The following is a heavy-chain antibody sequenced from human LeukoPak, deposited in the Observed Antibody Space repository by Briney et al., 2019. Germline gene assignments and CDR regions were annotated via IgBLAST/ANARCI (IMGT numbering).Heavy chain of an antibody. Sequence: GGSLRLSCVASGFTFSSYSMHWVRQAPGKGLEYVSAITSNGGTTYYANSVKGRFTISRDNSKNTLYLQMGSLRAEDMAVYYCARSAGNGGNSVYYVDVWGKGPTVTVSS. CDR1: GFTFSSYS. CDR3: ARSAGNGGNSVYYVDV. D-gene: IGHD4-23*01. J-gene: IGHJ6*03. CDR2: ITSNGGTT. V-gene: IGHV3-64*01.